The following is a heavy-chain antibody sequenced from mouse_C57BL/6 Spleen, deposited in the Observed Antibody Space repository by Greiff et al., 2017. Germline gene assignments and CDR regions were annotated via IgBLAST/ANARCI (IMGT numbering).Heavy chain of an antibody. CDR1: GYTFTSYW. Sequence: QVQLKQPGAELVKPGASVKLSCKASGYTFTSYWMNWVKQRPGQGLEWIGMIHPNSGSTNYNEKFKSKATLTVDKSSSTAYMQLSSLTSEDSAVYYFAKYGYPPFAYWGQGTLVTVAA. CDR3: AKYGYPPFAY. D-gene: IGHD2-2*01. CDR2: IHPNSGST. J-gene: IGHJ3*01. V-gene: IGHV1-64*01.